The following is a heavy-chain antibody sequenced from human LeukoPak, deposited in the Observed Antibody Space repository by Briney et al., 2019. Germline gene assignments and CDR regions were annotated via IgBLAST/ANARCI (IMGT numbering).Heavy chain of an antibody. CDR3: ATSSNYGDYEAFDY. CDR2: FDPEDGET. D-gene: IGHD4-17*01. V-gene: IGHV1-24*01. Sequence: GASVKVSCKVSGYTLTELSMHWVRQAPGKGLEWMGGFDPEDGETISAQKFQGRVTMTEDTSTDTAYMELSSLRSEGTAVYYCATSSNYGDYEAFDYWGQGTLVTVSS. J-gene: IGHJ4*02. CDR1: GYTLTELS.